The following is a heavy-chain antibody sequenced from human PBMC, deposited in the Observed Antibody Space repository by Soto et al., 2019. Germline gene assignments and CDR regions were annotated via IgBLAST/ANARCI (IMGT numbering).Heavy chain of an antibody. CDR2: IIPVLGLT. CDR1: VGSFNSYA. J-gene: IGHJ4*02. V-gene: IGHV1-69*02. Sequence: QVQLVQSGAEVKKPGSSVKVSCKASVGSFNSYAISWVRQAPGQGLEWMGRIIPVLGLTNYAEKFQGRFTITADTADKSTTVAYMELTSLRSEDTALYYCATAFQLQAYWGQGTLVTVSS. CDR3: ATAFQLQAY. D-gene: IGHD1-1*01.